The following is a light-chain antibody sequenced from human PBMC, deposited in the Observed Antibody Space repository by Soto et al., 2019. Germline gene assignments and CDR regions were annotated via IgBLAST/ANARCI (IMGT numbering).Light chain of an antibody. CDR2: GSS. J-gene: IGKJ1*01. CDR3: QHYGSPPPA. CDR1: QSVSSSN. V-gene: IGKV3-20*01. Sequence: EVVLTQSPGTLSLSPGERATLSCRASQSVSSSNLAWYQQKPGQAPRLLMYGSSSWATGLPDRFSGSGSGTDFSLTIRILEPEDFAVYYCQHYGSPPPAFGQGTKVEI.